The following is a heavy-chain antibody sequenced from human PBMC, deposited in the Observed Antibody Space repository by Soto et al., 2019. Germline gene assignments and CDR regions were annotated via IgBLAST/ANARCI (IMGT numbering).Heavy chain of an antibody. CDR1: GYSFTTYY. CDR3: AREAGDLGAFDI. CDR2: INPSSGTT. D-gene: IGHD2-21*02. Sequence: ASVKVSCKASGYSFTTYYIQWVRHAPGHGPEWLGIINPSSGTTRYAQKFQGRVTLTRDTSTSTVYMELTGLRSEDSAVYYCAREAGDLGAFDIWGQGTMVTVSS. V-gene: IGHV1-46*01. J-gene: IGHJ3*02.